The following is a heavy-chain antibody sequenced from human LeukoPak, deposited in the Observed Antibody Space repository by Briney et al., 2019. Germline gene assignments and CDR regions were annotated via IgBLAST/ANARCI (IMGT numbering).Heavy chain of an antibody. V-gene: IGHV4-34*01. CDR1: GGSFSGYY. CDR3: ASPKPQLVHNWFDP. J-gene: IGHJ5*02. D-gene: IGHD6-13*01. CDR2: INHSGST. Sequence: SETLSLTCAVYGGSFSGYYWSWIRQPPGKGLEWIGEINHSGSTNYNPSLKSRVTISVDTSKNQFSLKLSSVTAADTAVYYCASPKPQLVHNWFDPLGQGTLVTVSS.